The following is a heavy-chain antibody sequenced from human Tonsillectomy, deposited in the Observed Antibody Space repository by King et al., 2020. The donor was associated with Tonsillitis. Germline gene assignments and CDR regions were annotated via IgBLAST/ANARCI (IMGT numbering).Heavy chain of an antibody. CDR2: VVSNGDK. J-gene: IGHJ4*02. CDR3: ARIYFTSWRSHLDF. V-gene: IGHV2-26*01. CDR1: GFSLTRPRTG. D-gene: IGHD2-2*01. Sequence: FTLKESGPVLVRPTETLSLTCTVSGFSLTRPRTGVAGFRQLPAKPPQGLADVVSNGDKSYSTTLRDTLTIARDTSKSLVVLTMTHMDHVDTATYYCARIYFTSWRSHLDFWGQGILVSVSS.